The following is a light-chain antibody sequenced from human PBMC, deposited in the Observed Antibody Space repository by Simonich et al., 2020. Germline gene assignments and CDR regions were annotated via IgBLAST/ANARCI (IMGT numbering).Light chain of an antibody. CDR1: QNLLHSDGYNY. CDR2: LGS. J-gene: IGKJ1*01. Sequence: DIVMTQTPLSLSVTPGQPASISCQSSQNLLHSDGYNYLDWYLQKPGQSPQLLIYLGSILSSGVPDRFSGSGSGTDFTLKISRVEAEDVGVYYCMQALQTPWTFGQGTKVEIK. V-gene: IGKV2-28*01. CDR3: MQALQTPWT.